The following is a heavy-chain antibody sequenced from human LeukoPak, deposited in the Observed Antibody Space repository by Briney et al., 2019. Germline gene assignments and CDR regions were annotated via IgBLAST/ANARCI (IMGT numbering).Heavy chain of an antibody. D-gene: IGHD3-10*01. J-gene: IGHJ4*02. Sequence: SETLSLTCTVSGGSLSSYYWSWIRQPPGKGLEWIGYIYYSGSTNYNPSLKSRVTISVDTSKNQFSLKLSSVTAADTAVYYCAREDPVPDYYGSGSYYNNWGQGTLVTVSS. CDR3: AREDPVPDYYGSGSYYNN. CDR1: GGSLSSYY. CDR2: IYYSGST. V-gene: IGHV4-59*01.